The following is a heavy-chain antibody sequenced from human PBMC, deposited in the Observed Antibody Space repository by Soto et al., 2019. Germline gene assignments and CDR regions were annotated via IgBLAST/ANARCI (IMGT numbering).Heavy chain of an antibody. CDR3: SRDKGTGTTWFDP. CDR2: INSDGSST. D-gene: IGHD1-7*01. Sequence: EVQLVESGGGLVQPGGSLRLSCAASGFTFSSYWMHWVRQAPGKGLVWVSRINSDGSSTSYADSVKGRFTISRDNAKNTLYLQMNSLRAEDTAGYYCSRDKGTGTTWFDPWGQGTLVTVSS. CDR1: GFTFSSYW. V-gene: IGHV3-74*01. J-gene: IGHJ5*02.